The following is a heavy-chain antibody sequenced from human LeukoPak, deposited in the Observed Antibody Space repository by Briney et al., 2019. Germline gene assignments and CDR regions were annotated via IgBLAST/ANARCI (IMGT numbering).Heavy chain of an antibody. Sequence: GGSLRLSCAASGISLSRYWMSWVRQAPGEGLEWVANTKQDESEKDYVDSVRGRFTISRDDAQNSLYLQMNSLRAEDTALYYCATYSGVHHKTFDDWGQGTLVTVSS. CDR3: ATYSGVHHKTFDD. CDR1: GISLSRYW. D-gene: IGHD1-26*01. V-gene: IGHV3-7*03. CDR2: TKQDESEK. J-gene: IGHJ4*02.